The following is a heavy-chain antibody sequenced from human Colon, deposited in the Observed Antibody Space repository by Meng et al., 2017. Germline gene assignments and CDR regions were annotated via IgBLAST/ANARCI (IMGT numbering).Heavy chain of an antibody. Sequence: GESLKISCAASGFTFDDYAMHWVRQAPGKGLEWVSVIYSGGSTYYADSVKGRLTISRDNSKNTLYLQMNSLRAEDTAVYYCAKVVPRGELSPLDAFDIWGQGTMVTVSS. CDR3: AKVVPRGELSPLDAFDI. V-gene: IGHV3-23*03. J-gene: IGHJ3*02. CDR1: GFTFDDYA. CDR2: IYSGGST. D-gene: IGHD3-10*01.